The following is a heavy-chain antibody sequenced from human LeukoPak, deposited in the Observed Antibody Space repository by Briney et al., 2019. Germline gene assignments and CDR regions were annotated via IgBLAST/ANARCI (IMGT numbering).Heavy chain of an antibody. J-gene: IGHJ5*02. CDR1: GYSISSGYY. CDR2: IYHSGST. D-gene: IGHD1-26*01. V-gene: IGHV4-38-2*01. Sequence: SETLSLTCAVSGYSISSGYYWGWIRQPPGKGLEWIGSIYHSGSTYYNPSLKSRVAISVDTSKNQFSLKLSSVTAADTAVYYCARLVGPGWFDPWGQGTLVTVSS. CDR3: ARLVGPGWFDP.